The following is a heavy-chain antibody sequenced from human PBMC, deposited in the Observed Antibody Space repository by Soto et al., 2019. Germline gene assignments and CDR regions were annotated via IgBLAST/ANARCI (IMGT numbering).Heavy chain of an antibody. J-gene: IGHJ4*02. D-gene: IGHD3-10*01. Sequence: GGSLRLSCAASGFTFSSYAMSWVRQAPGKGLEWVSAISGSGGSTYYADSVKGRFTISRDNSKNTLYLQMNSLRAEDTAVYYCAKGSTMVRGELETLDYWGQGTLVTVSS. CDR3: AKGSTMVRGELETLDY. CDR2: ISGSGGST. CDR1: GFTFSSYA. V-gene: IGHV3-23*01.